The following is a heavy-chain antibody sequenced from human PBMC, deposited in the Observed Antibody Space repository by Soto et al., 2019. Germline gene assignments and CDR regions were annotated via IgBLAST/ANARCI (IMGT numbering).Heavy chain of an antibody. J-gene: IGHJ5*02. D-gene: IGHD2-15*01. Sequence: QVQLVQSGAEVKKPGSSVKVSCKASGGTFSSYAISWVRQAPGQGLEWMGGIIPIFGTANYAQKFQGRVTITADESTSTAYMELSSLRSEDTAVYYCAREGYCSGGSRYTPVRFDPWGQGTLVTVSS. CDR2: IIPIFGTA. CDR3: AREGYCSGGSRYTPVRFDP. V-gene: IGHV1-69*12. CDR1: GGTFSSYA.